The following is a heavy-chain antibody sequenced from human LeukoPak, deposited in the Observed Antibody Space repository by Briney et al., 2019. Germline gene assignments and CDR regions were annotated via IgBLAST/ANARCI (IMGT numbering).Heavy chain of an antibody. Sequence: QTGGSLRLSCAASGFTFSSYAMSWVRQAPGKGLEWVSAISGSGGSTYYADSVKGRFTISRDNSKNTLYLQMNSLRAEDTAVYYCARDPAMVRGVIARDAFDIWGQGTMVTVSS. CDR1: GFTFSSYA. CDR2: ISGSGGST. J-gene: IGHJ3*02. CDR3: ARDPAMVRGVIARDAFDI. V-gene: IGHV3-23*01. D-gene: IGHD3-10*01.